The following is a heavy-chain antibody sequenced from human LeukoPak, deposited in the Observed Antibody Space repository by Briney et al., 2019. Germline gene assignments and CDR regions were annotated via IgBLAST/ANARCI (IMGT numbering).Heavy chain of an antibody. Sequence: PGGSLRLSCVASGFTLSSNWMSWVRQSPGRGLEWVANIRQDGSDRYYMDSVRGRFTISRDNAKNSLSLQMNSLRVEDTAVYYCARDRYYGSGSYDYWGQGTLVTVSS. CDR1: GFTLSSNW. J-gene: IGHJ4*02. CDR3: ARDRYYGSGSYDY. V-gene: IGHV3-7*01. D-gene: IGHD3-10*01. CDR2: IRQDGSDR.